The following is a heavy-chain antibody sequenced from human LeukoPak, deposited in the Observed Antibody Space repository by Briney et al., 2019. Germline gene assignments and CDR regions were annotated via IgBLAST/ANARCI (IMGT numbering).Heavy chain of an antibody. J-gene: IGHJ3*02. CDR2: IYYSGST. Sequence: SETLSLTCTVSGCSISSYYWSWVRQPPGKGLEWIGYIYYSGSTNYNPSLKRRGTISVKTSKNQFALKVSSVTAAHTAVYYCERVGGHPLSALHIWGKGTMVPVSS. V-gene: IGHV4-59*08. CDR1: GCSISSYY. CDR3: ERVGGHPLSALHI. D-gene: IGHD2-15*01.